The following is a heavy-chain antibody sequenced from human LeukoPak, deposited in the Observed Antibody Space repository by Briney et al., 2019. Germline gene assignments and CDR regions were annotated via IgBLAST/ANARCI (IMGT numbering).Heavy chain of an antibody. V-gene: IGHV3-23*01. D-gene: IGHD3-16*02. Sequence: GGSLRLSCAASGFTFSSYAMSWVRQAPGKGLEWVSAISGSGGSTYYADSVKGRFTISRDNSKNTLYLQMNSLRAEDAAVYYCAKVGDITFGGVIVHFDYWGQGTLVTVSS. CDR2: ISGSGGST. CDR3: AKVGDITFGGVIVHFDY. J-gene: IGHJ4*02. CDR1: GFTFSSYA.